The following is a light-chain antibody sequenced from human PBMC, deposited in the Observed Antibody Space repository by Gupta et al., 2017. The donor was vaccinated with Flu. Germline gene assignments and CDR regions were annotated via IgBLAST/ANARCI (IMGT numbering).Light chain of an antibody. CDR1: QSLVYNDGNTY. CDR3: MQGTHWPLT. J-gene: IGKJ4*01. V-gene: IGKV2-30*01. CDR2: KVS. Sequence: DVVMTQSPLSLPVTLGQPASISCRSSQSLVYNDGNTYLTWFQQRPGQSPRRLIYKVSNRDSGVPDRFSGGGSGTDFTLKISRVEAEDVGVYYCMQGTHWPLTFDGGTKVEIK.